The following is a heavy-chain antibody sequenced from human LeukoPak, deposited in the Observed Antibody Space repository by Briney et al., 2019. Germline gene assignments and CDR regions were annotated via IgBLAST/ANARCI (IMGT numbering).Heavy chain of an antibody. CDR1: GGTFSSYA. J-gene: IGHJ6*03. CDR2: IIPIFGTA. D-gene: IGHD3-10*01. V-gene: IGHV1-69*05. Sequence: SSAKDSCKASGGTFSSYAISWVRQAPGQGLEWMGGIIPIFGTANYAQKFQGRVTITTDESTSTAYMELSSLGSEDTAVYSGARGGDGPWRPAVGDYYMDVWGKGTTVTVSS. CDR3: ARGGDGPWRPAVGDYYMDV.